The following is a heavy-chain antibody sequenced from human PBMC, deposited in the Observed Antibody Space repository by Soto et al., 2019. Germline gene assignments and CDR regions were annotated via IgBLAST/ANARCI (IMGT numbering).Heavy chain of an antibody. CDR2: IYPGDSDT. V-gene: IGHV5-51*01. CDR1: GYSFTSYW. J-gene: IGHJ6*02. CDR3: ARNQRGGSGYYYYGMDV. Sequence: GESLKISCKGSGYSFTSYWIGWVRQMPGKGLEWMGIIYPGDSDTRYSPSFQGQVTISADKSISTAYLQWSSLKASDTAMYYCARNQRGGSGYYYYGMDVWGQGTTVIVSS. D-gene: IGHD3-10*01.